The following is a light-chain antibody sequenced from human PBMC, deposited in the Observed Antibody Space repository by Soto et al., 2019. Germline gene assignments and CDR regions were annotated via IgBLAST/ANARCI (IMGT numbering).Light chain of an antibody. Sequence: QSVLTQPRSVSGSPGQSVTISCTGTSSDVGGYNYVSWYQQHPGQAPKLMIYDVSKRPSGVPDRFSGSKSGNTASLTISELQAEDEADYYCCSYAGSYTFDVFGTGTKVTVL. CDR2: DVS. J-gene: IGLJ1*01. V-gene: IGLV2-11*01. CDR3: CSYAGSYTFDV. CDR1: SSDVGGYNY.